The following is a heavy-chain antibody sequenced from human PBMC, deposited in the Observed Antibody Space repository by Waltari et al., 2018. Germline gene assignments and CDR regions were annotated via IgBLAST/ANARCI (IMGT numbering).Heavy chain of an antibody. V-gene: IGHV4-38-2*01. Sequence: QVQLQESGPGLVKPSETLSLTCAVSGYSISSGYYWGWIRQPPGKGLEWIGSIYHSGRTYYNPSLKSRVTISVDTSKNQFSLKLSPVTAADTAVYYCARGVQYYYDSSGYRDAFDIWGQGTMVTVSS. CDR2: IYHSGRT. D-gene: IGHD3-22*01. CDR3: ARGVQYYYDSSGYRDAFDI. CDR1: GYSISSGYY. J-gene: IGHJ3*02.